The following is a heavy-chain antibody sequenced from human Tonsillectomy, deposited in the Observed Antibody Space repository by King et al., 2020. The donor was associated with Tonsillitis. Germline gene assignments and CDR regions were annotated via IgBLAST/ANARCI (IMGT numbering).Heavy chain of an antibody. V-gene: IGHV4-59*08. CDR1: GGSISGYY. CDR2: IYYTGSS. Sequence: VQLQESGPGLVKPSETLSLTCSVSGGSISGYYWTWIRQPPGKGLEWIAYIYYTGSSHYNPSLNSRVTISVDTSKNQFSLKLASVTAADTAVYYCARHPVSWPHYFDSWGQGTLVTVSS. J-gene: IGHJ4*02. D-gene: IGHD6-13*01. CDR3: ARHPVSWPHYFDS.